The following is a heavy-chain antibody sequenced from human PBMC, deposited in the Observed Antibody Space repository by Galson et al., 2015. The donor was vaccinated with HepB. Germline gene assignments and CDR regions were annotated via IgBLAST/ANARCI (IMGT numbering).Heavy chain of an antibody. CDR2: IGTAGDT. V-gene: IGHV3-13*01. D-gene: IGHD4-23*01. CDR1: GFTFGRYD. CDR3: ARGGPSGVVTDYYYYGMDV. Sequence: ALRLSYAASGFTFGRYDMHWFRQAAALGLECVAAIGTAGDTDYRGSVKGRFTISRENAKNSLYLQMNSLRAGDTAVYYCARGGPSGVVTDYYYYGMDVWGQGTTVTVSS. J-gene: IGHJ6*02.